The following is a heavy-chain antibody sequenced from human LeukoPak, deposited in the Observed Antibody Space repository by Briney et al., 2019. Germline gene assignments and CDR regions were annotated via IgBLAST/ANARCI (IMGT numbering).Heavy chain of an antibody. Sequence: GGSLRLSCAASGFTFSSYAMSWVRQAPGKGLEWVANIKQDGSEKYYVDSVKGRFTISRDNAKNSLYLQMNSLRAEDTAVYYCARDRMQTWYDFWSGYYDYYYYGMDVWGQGTTVTVSS. D-gene: IGHD3-3*01. CDR1: GFTFSSYA. CDR3: ARDRMQTWYDFWSGYYDYYYYGMDV. CDR2: IKQDGSEK. J-gene: IGHJ6*02. V-gene: IGHV3-7*01.